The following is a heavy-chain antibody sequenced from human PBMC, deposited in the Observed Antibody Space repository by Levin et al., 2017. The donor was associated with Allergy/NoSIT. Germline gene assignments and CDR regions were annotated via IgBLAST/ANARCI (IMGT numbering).Heavy chain of an antibody. J-gene: IGHJ4*02. D-gene: IGHD3-3*01. V-gene: IGHV3-74*01. CDR2: INSDGSNT. Sequence: GESLKISCAASGFTFSSNWMHWVRQAPGEGLVWVSEINSDGSNTNYADSVKGRFTISRDNARNTLYLQMNSVRAEDTAVYYCARGLHYDFWSGYYPTFPFDYWGQGTLVTVSS. CDR1: GFTFSSNW. CDR3: ARGLHYDFWSGYYPTFPFDY.